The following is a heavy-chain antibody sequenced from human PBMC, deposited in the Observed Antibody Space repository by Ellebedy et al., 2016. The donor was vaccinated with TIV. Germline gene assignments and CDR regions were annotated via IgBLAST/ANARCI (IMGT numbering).Heavy chain of an antibody. CDR3: ARSHFGGSYGMDV. Sequence: AASVKVSCKASGYTFTSYGNSWVRQAPGQGLEWMGWISAYNGNTSYAQKLRDRVTMTTDTSTSTAYMELRSLRSEDTAVYYCARSHFGGSYGMDVWGQGTTVTVSS. CDR2: ISAYNGNT. V-gene: IGHV1-18*01. D-gene: IGHD3-16*01. CDR1: GYTFTSYG. J-gene: IGHJ6*02.